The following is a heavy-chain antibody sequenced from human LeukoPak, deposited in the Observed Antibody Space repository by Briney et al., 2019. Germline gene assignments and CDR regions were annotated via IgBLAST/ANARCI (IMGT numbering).Heavy chain of an antibody. CDR2: IFYSGAT. CDR3: APYYGSGNYRPNNWFDP. D-gene: IGHD3-10*01. V-gene: IGHV4-39*01. J-gene: IGHJ5*02. Sequence: SETLSLTCTVSGGSINNNGYFWGWIRQPPGKGLGWIGSIFYSGATYYNPSLKSRVTISVDTSKNQFSLELRSVTAADTAVYYCAPYYGSGNYRPNNWFDPWGQGILVTVSS. CDR1: GGSINNNGYF.